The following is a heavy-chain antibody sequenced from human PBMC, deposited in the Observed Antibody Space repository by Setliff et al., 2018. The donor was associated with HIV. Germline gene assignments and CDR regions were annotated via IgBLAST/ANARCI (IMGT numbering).Heavy chain of an antibody. CDR3: ARDVLDLVISVYGF. CDR2: VSSRGDT. V-gene: IGHV4-4*07. J-gene: IGHJ4*02. D-gene: IGHD3-22*01. Sequence: SETLSLTCTVSDSGTYYWSWIRQPAGKGLEWIGRVSSRGDTNYNPSLKSRVTMSVDTSKNQFSLKLTSVTASDTAVYYCARDVLDLVISVYGFWGQGIPVTVS. CDR1: DSGTYY.